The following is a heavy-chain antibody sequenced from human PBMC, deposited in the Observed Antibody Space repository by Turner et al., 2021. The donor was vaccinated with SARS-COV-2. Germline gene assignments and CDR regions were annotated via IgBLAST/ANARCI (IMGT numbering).Heavy chain of an antibody. V-gene: IGHV3-21*01. D-gene: IGHD3-22*01. J-gene: IGHJ3*02. CDR3: ARGGAYYYDSSGYYPEAFDI. CDR2: SSSSSSYI. CDR1: GFTFSRYS. Sequence: EVQLVDSGGGLVTPGGSLRLSCAASGFTFSRYSMNWVRQAPGKGLEWVSPSSSSSSYIYYADSVKGRFTISRDNAKNSLYLQMNSLRAEDTAVYYCARGGAYYYDSSGYYPEAFDIWGQGTMVTVSS.